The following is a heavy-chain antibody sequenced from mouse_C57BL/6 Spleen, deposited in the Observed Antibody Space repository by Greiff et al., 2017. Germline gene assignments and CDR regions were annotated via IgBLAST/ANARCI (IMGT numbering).Heavy chain of an antibody. J-gene: IGHJ2*01. V-gene: IGHV1-72*01. CDR3: ARSPLLITTVVFDY. CDR2: IDPNSGGT. D-gene: IGHD1-1*01. Sequence: QVQLQQSGAELVKPGASVKLSCKASGYTFTSYWMHWVKQRPGRGLEWIGRIDPNSGGTKYNEKFKSKATLTVDKPSSTAYMQLSSLTSEDSAVYYCARSPLLITTVVFDYWGQGTTLTVSS. CDR1: GYTFTSYW.